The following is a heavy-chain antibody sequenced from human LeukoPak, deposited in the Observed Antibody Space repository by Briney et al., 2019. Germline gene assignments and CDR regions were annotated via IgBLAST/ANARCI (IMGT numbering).Heavy chain of an antibody. J-gene: IGHJ6*03. D-gene: IGHD3-10*01. CDR1: GFTFSSYG. CDR3: AKDGWTRGRVALIYYYYMDV. Sequence: GGSLRLSCAASGFTFSSYGMHWVRQAPGKGLEGVAVIWYDGSNKYYADSVKGRFTISRDNSKNTLYLQMNSLRAEDTAVYYCAKDGWTRGRVALIYYYYMDVWGKGTTVTVSS. V-gene: IGHV3-33*06. CDR2: IWYDGSNK.